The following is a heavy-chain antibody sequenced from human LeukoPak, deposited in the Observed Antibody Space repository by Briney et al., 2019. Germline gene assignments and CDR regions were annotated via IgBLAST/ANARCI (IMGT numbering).Heavy chain of an antibody. CDR2: INSDGDST. CDR3: ARAKESYYDSSGYYFDY. D-gene: IGHD3-22*01. CDR1: GFTFSRYD. Sequence: GGSLRLSCAASGFTFSRYDMHWVRQAPGKGLEYVSTINSDGDSTYYANSVKGRFTMSRDNSKNTLYLQMNSLRAEDTAVYYCARAKESYYDSSGYYFDYWGQGTLVTVSS. V-gene: IGHV3-64*01. J-gene: IGHJ4*02.